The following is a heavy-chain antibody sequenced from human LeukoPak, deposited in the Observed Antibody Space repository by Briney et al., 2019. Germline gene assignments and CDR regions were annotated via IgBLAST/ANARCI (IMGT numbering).Heavy chain of an antibody. D-gene: IGHD3-22*01. V-gene: IGHV3-30*03. CDR3: ARCPESSGYYYELDS. J-gene: IGHJ4*02. Sequence: GGSLRLSCAASGFTFSLYGMHWVRQAPGKGLEWVAVISYHGNNEYYADSAKGRFTISRDNSKNTLYLQMNSLTAEDTAVYYCARCPESSGYYYELDSWGQGTLVTVSS. CDR1: GFTFSLYG. CDR2: ISYHGNNE.